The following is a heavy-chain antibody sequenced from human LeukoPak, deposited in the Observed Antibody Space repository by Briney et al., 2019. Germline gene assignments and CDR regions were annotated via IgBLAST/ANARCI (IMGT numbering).Heavy chain of an antibody. D-gene: IGHD2-21*02. J-gene: IGHJ4*02. V-gene: IGHV4-39*01. CDR3: ASLWGDYYFDY. Sequence: SDTLSLTCTVSGDSISSSSYYWGWIRQPPGKGLEWIGTIYYSGSTYYNPSLKSRVSISLDTSKNQFSLKLSSVTAADTAVYYCASLWGDYYFDYWGQGTLVTVSS. CDR2: IYYSGST. CDR1: GDSISSSSYY.